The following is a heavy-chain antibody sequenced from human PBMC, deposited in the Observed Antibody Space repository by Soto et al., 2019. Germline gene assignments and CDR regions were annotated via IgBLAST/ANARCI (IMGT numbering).Heavy chain of an antibody. CDR2: LIPMIGTA. Sequence: QVQLVQSGAEVKKPESSVKVSCKAPGGTFSTYAISWVRQAPGQGLEWMGGLIPMIGTANYAQRFQDRDTXPXXESQSTVYRQVSSIRSEDTAVYFCASVIQLCLRRLNNGYSGWGQGTLVTVSS. CDR1: GGTFSTYA. CDR3: ASVIQLCLRRLNNGYSG. V-gene: IGHV1-69*05. J-gene: IGHJ4*02. D-gene: IGHD5-18*01.